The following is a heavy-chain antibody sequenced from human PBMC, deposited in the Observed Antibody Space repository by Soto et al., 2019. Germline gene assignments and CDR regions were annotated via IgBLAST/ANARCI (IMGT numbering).Heavy chain of an antibody. Sequence: TSETLSLTCAVSGGSFTSNNWWTWVRQPPGQGLEWIGEIYRTGSTNYNPSLKSRVTISLDKSENQFSLKVPSLTAADTAVYYCASRDPGTSVDYWGQGTLFTVSS. J-gene: IGHJ4*02. CDR1: GGSFTSNNW. D-gene: IGHD1-7*01. V-gene: IGHV4-4*02. CDR3: ASRDPGTSVDY. CDR2: IYRTGST.